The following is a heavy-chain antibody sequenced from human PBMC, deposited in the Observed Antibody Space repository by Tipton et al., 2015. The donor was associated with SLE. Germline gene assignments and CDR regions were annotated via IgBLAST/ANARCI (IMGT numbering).Heavy chain of an antibody. J-gene: IGHJ5*02. CDR3: ASVRSRGQKPTYNWFDP. CDR1: GYTFTSYG. Sequence: QLVQSGAEVKKPGASVKVSCKASGYTFTSYGISWVRQAPGQGLEWMGWISAYNGNTNYAQKLQGRVTMTTDTSTSTAYMELRSLRSDDTAVYYWASVRSRGQKPTYNWFDPWGQGTLVTGSS. D-gene: IGHD1-1*01. CDR2: ISAYNGNT. V-gene: IGHV1-18*01.